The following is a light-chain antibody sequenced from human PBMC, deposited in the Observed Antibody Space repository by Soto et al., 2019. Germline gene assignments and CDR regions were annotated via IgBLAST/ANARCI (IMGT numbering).Light chain of an antibody. CDR1: QSISSSY. J-gene: IGKJ3*01. V-gene: IGKV3-20*01. CDR3: QQYSSSPPAFT. CDR2: GAS. Sequence: EIVLTQSPGTLSLSPGERATLSCRASQSISSSYLAWYQQRPGQAPMLLIFGASYRATGIPDRFSGSGSGTDFTLTISRLEPEDFAVYYCQQYSSSPPAFTFGPGTKVDSK.